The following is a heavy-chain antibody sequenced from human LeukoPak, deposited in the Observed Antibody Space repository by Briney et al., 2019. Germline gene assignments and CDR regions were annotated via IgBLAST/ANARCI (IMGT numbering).Heavy chain of an antibody. CDR3: ARDKWIQLWLRGIDAFDI. CDR1: GFTFSSYG. Sequence: GRTLRLSCAASGFTFSSYGMSWVRQAPGKGLEWVANIKQDGSEKYYVDSVKGRFTISRDNAKNSLYLQMNSLRAEDTAVYYCARDKWIQLWLRGIDAFDIWGQGTMVTVSS. CDR2: IKQDGSEK. D-gene: IGHD5-18*01. V-gene: IGHV3-7*01. J-gene: IGHJ3*02.